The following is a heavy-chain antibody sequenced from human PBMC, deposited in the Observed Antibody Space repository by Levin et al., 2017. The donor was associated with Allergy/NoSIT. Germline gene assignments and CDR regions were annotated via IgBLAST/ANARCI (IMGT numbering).Heavy chain of an antibody. Sequence: GGSLRLSCEASGFTFSSAAMHWVRQAPGKGLEWVAVISYTGSHKQYADSVKGRFTISRDNSNNTLYVEMNSLTTEDTAVYYCAWSGLGGFCTATSCPPRYWGQGTLVTVSS. CDR2: ISYTGSHK. V-gene: IGHV3-30-3*01. CDR3: AWSGLGGFCTATSCPPRY. J-gene: IGHJ4*02. CDR1: GFTFSSAA. D-gene: IGHD2-2*01.